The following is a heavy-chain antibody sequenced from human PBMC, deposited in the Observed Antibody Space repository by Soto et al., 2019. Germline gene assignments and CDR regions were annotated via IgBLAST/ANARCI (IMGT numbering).Heavy chain of an antibody. CDR2: IYYSGST. Sequence: QVQLQESGPGLVKPSQTLSLTCTVSGGSISSGDYYWSWIRQPPGKGLEWIGYIYYSGSTYYNPSLKSRVTISVDTSKNQFSLKLSSVTAADTAVYYCARDAPPYYYDSSGYSALDYWGQGTLVTVSS. J-gene: IGHJ4*02. CDR1: GGSISSGDYY. V-gene: IGHV4-30-4*01. CDR3: ARDAPPYYYDSSGYSALDY. D-gene: IGHD3-22*01.